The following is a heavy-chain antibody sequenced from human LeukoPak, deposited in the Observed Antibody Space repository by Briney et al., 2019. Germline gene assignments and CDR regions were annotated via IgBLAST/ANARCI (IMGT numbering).Heavy chain of an antibody. CDR1: GGTFSSYA. D-gene: IGHD3-22*01. Sequence: GASVKVSCKASGGTFSSYAICWVRQAPGQGLEWMGGIIPIFGTANYAQKFQGRVTITADESTSTAYMELSSLRSEDTAVYYCARGPYDSSGYYFDPWGQGTLVTVSS. V-gene: IGHV1-69*13. CDR2: IIPIFGTA. J-gene: IGHJ5*02. CDR3: ARGPYDSSGYYFDP.